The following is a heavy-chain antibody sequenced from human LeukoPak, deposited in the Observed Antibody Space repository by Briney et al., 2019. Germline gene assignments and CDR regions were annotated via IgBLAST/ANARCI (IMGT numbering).Heavy chain of an antibody. J-gene: IGHJ6*02. V-gene: IGHV3-23*01. CDR2: ISGSGGST. D-gene: IGHD3-3*01. Sequence: GGSLRLSCAASGFTFSKYAMSWVRQAPGKGLEWVSSISGSGGSTFYAESVKSRFTISRDNSKNTLYLQMYSLRAEDTAQYYCAKYDFWSGYSYYYYAMDVWGQGTTVSVSS. CDR1: GFTFSKYA. CDR3: AKYDFWSGYSYYYYAMDV.